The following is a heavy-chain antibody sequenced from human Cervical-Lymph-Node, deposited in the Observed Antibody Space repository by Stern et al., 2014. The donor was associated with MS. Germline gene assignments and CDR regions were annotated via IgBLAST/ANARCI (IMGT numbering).Heavy chain of an antibody. CDR3: AREMGFGAMEEYFQH. Sequence: QLQLQESGPGLVKPSETLSLTCTVSGGSISSSSYYWGWIRQPPGKGLEWIGSIYYSGSTYYNPSLKRRVTISVDTSKNQFSLKLGSGTAADTAVYYCAREMGFGAMEEYFQHWGQGTLVTVSS. V-gene: IGHV4-39*02. CDR2: IYYSGST. D-gene: IGHD5-18*01. J-gene: IGHJ1*01. CDR1: GGSISSSSYY.